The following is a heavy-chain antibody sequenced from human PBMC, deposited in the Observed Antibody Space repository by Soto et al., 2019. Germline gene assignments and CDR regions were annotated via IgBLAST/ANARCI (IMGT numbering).Heavy chain of an antibody. D-gene: IGHD6-13*01. CDR3: VMKQQLRYLDY. CDR1: GYNFISYW. J-gene: IGHJ4*02. CDR2: IYPGDSDT. Sequence: PGVPMKISCKGSGYNFISYWIGWVRQMPGKGLEWMGIIYPGDSDTRYSPSFQGQVTISADKSISTAYLQWSSLKASDTAMYYCVMKQQLRYLDYCGQGTLVTVSS. V-gene: IGHV5-51*01.